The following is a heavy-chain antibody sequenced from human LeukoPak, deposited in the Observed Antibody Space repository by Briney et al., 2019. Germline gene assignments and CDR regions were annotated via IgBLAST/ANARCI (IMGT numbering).Heavy chain of an antibody. V-gene: IGHV4-61*01. Sequence: RTSETLSLTCSVTGGSVSSGTYYWSWIRQPPGKGVEWIAHIYNGVNTNYNPSLKSRVTISVDTSKNQFSLRLNSVTAADTAVYYCARSRAFNSGAFDPWGQGSLVTVSS. J-gene: IGHJ5*02. CDR1: GGSVSSGTYY. CDR3: ARSRAFNSGAFDP. D-gene: IGHD1-26*01. CDR2: IYNGVNT.